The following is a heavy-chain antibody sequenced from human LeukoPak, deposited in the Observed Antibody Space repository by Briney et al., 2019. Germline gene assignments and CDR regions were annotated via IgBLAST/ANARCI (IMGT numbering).Heavy chain of an antibody. CDR2: IYYSGST. Sequence: SETLSLTCTVSGGSISSYYWSWIRQPPGKGLEWIGYIYYSGSTNYNPSLKSRVTISVDTSKNQFSLKLSSVTAADTAVYYCARRLVYYDFWSGYYTGTYFDYWGQGTLVTVSS. CDR1: GGSISSYY. J-gene: IGHJ4*02. D-gene: IGHD3-3*01. CDR3: ARRLVYYDFWSGYYTGTYFDY. V-gene: IGHV4-59*12.